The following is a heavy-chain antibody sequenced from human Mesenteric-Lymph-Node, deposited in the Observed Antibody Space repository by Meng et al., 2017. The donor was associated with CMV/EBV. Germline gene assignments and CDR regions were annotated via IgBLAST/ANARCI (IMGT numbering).Heavy chain of an antibody. D-gene: IGHD6-19*01. Sequence: VSVKVSCKSSGYTFTDYYVHWVRQAPGQGLEWVGWINPYSGVTSYAQKFQGRVTMTRDTSITTAYMELTRLTSDDTARYYCAKAVAASDYYYRGMDVWGQGTTVTVSS. CDR1: GYTFTDYY. V-gene: IGHV1-2*02. CDR2: INPYSGVT. CDR3: AKAVAASDYYYRGMDV. J-gene: IGHJ6*02.